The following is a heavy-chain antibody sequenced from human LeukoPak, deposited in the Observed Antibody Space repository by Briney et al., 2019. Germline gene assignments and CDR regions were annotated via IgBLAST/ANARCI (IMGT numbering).Heavy chain of an antibody. CDR1: GYTFTSYD. D-gene: IGHD6-6*01. CDR2: MNPNSGNT. CDR3: ARGVDSSSSDYYYYMDV. V-gene: IGHV1-8*03. J-gene: IGHJ6*03. Sequence: ASVKVSCKASGYTFTSYDINWVRQATGQGLEWMGWMNPNSGNTGYAQKFQGRVTITRNTSMSTAYMELSSLRSEDTAVYYCARGVDSSSSDYYYYMDVWGKGTTVTVSS.